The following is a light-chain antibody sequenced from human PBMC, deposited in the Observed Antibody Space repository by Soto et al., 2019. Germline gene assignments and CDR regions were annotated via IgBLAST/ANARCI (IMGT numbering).Light chain of an antibody. Sequence: ETGMTKSPSTRSGTPEARATLSWRASQSVSSNFAWYPQKTGQAPRLLVYDASTRATGISARFSGSGYGKEFNLTIVRVQAEDFAVYYCQQYKKWPRKFGHGTNV. CDR2: DAS. J-gene: IGKJ1*01. V-gene: IGKV3-15*01. CDR3: QQYKKWPRK. CDR1: QSVSSN.